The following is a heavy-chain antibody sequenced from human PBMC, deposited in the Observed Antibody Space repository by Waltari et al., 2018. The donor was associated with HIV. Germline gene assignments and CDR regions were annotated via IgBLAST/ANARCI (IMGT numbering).Heavy chain of an antibody. D-gene: IGHD5-18*01. CDR1: GGTFSSYA. J-gene: IGHJ6*02. CDR2: IIPIFGTA. Sequence: QVQLVQSGAEVKKPGSSVKVSCKASGGTFSSYAISWVRQAPGQGLEWMGGIIPIFGTANDAQKFQGRVTITADESTSTAYMELSSLRSEDTAVYDCARARAPVDTAMDTYYYGMDVWGQGTTVTVSS. CDR3: ARARAPVDTAMDTYYYGMDV. V-gene: IGHV1-69*13.